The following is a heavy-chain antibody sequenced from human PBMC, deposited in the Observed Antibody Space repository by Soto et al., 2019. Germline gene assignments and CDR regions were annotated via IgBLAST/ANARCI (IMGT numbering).Heavy chain of an antibody. V-gene: IGHV3-30*18. D-gene: IGHD3-22*01. CDR1: GFTFSSYG. Sequence: PGGSLRLSCAASGFTFSSYGMHWVRQAPGKGLEWVAVISYDGSNKYYADSVKGRFTISRDNSKNTLYLQMNSLRAEDTAVYYCAKDGLSGWYAYYDSSGYDNWFDPWGQGTLVTVSS. CDR3: AKDGLSGWYAYYDSSGYDNWFDP. J-gene: IGHJ5*02. CDR2: ISYDGSNK.